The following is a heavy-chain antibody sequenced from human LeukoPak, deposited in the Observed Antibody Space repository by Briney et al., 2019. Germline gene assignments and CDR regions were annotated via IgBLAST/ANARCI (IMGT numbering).Heavy chain of an antibody. CDR2: INPSGGST. J-gene: IGHJ4*02. D-gene: IGHD5-12*01. V-gene: IGHV1-46*01. CDR1: GYTFTSYY. CDR3: ARDLRDSGYEDGYFDY. Sequence: VASVKVSCKASGYTFTSYYMHWVRQAPGQGLEWMGIINPSGGSTSYAQKFQGRVTMTRDTSKNQFSLKLSSVTAADTAVYYCARDLRDSGYEDGYFDYWGQGTLVTVSS.